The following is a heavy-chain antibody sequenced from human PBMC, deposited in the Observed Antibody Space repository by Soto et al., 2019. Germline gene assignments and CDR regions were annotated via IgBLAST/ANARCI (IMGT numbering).Heavy chain of an antibody. V-gene: IGHV1-69*12. D-gene: IGHD3-22*01. CDR1: GGTFSSYA. J-gene: IGHJ4*02. CDR3: ARGEGTYYYDSSGYFGFDY. CDR2: IIPIFGTA. Sequence: QVQLVQSGAEVKKPGSSVKVSCKASGGTFSSYAISWVRQAPGQGLEWMGGIIPIFGTANYAQKFQGRVTITADESTSTAYMELSSLRSEDTAVYYCARGEGTYYYDSSGYFGFDYWGQGTLFTVSS.